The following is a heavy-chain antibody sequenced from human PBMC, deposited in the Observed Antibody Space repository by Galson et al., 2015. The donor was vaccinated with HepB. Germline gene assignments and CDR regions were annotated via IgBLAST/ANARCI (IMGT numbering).Heavy chain of an antibody. J-gene: IGHJ4*02. CDR2: ISSNGGST. V-gene: IGHV3-64*01. CDR1: GFTFSSYA. D-gene: IGHD6-19*01. CDR3: AKDGIAVAGTWGGFDY. Sequence: SLRLSCAASGFTFSSYAMHWVRQAPGKGLEYVSAISSNGGSTYYANSVKGRFTISRDNSKNTLYLQMGSLRAEDMAVYYCAKDGIAVAGTWGGFDYWGQGTLVTVSS.